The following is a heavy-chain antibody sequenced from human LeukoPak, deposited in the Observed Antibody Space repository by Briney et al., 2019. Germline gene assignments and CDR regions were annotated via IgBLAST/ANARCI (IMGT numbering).Heavy chain of an antibody. V-gene: IGHV1-58*02. CDR2: IVVGSGNT. CDR3: AAGLWFGEGDDY. J-gene: IGHJ4*02. Sequence: SVKVSCKASGFTFTSSAMQWVRQARGQRLEWIGWIVVGSGNTNYAQKFQERVTITRDMSTSTAYMELSSLRSEDTAVYYRAAGLWFGEGDDYWGQGTLVTVSS. D-gene: IGHD3-10*01. CDR1: GFTFTSSA.